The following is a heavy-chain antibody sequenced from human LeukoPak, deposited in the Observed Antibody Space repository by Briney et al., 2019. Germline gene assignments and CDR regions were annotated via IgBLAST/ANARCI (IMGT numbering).Heavy chain of an antibody. D-gene: IGHD2-2*01. CDR3: VICPIAPTAPGS. V-gene: IGHV3-64D*06. Sequence: GGSLRLSCSASGFTFNNCAMHWVRQAPGKGLQYVSAITSTGGSTSYADSVKGRSTISRDNSKNTLYLQMNSLRPEDTAVYYCVICPIAPTAPGSWGQGTLVTVSS. CDR2: ITSTGGST. J-gene: IGHJ5*02. CDR1: GFTFNNCA.